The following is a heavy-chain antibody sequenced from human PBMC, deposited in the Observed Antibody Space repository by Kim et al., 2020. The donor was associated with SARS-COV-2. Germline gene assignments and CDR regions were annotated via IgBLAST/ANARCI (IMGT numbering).Heavy chain of an antibody. J-gene: IGHJ4*02. D-gene: IGHD2-8*02. CDR2: ISITNGNT. CDR1: GYTFSTHA. V-gene: IGHV1-18*01. CDR3: ARGQVVYAIPYDF. Sequence: ASVKVSCKASGYTFSTHAISWVRQAPGQGLEWMGWISITNGNTNYAQKFQGRVTMTTDTSTSTAYMELRSLRSDDTAVYYCARGQVVYAIPYDFWGQGTLVTVSS.